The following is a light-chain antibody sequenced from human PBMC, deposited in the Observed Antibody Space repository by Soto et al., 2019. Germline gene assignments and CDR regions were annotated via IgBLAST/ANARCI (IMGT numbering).Light chain of an antibody. CDR1: QSISSY. V-gene: IGKV3-20*01. CDR2: GAS. CDR3: QQCGSSGT. Sequence: LLTQSPSTLSVSPGQRVTLSCRASQSISSYLAWYQQRPGQPSRLLIYGASNRATGIPDRFSGSGSGTDFTLTISRLEPEDFAVYYCQQCGSSGTFGQGTKVDIK. J-gene: IGKJ1*01.